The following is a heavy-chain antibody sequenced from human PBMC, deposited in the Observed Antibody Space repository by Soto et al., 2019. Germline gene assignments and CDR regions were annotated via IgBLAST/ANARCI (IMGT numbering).Heavy chain of an antibody. J-gene: IGHJ4*02. CDR1: GFTFSSYA. D-gene: IGHD2-2*01. CDR3: AKRRYYASA. Sequence: GESLKISCAASGFTFSSYAMSWVRQAPGKGLEWVSAISGSGGSTYYADSVKGRFTISRDNSKNTLYLQMNSLRAEDTAVYYCAKRRYYASAWGQGTLVTVSS. CDR2: ISGSGGST. V-gene: IGHV3-23*01.